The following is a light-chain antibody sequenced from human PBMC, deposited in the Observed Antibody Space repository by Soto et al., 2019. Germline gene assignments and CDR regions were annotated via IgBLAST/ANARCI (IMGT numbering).Light chain of an antibody. CDR1: QAISNY. CDR3: QKYNSAPWT. Sequence: DIQMTQSPSSLSASVGDRVTITCRASQAISNYLAWYQQKPGKVPKVLIYAASTLQSGVLSRFSGSGAGTDFTLTISSLQPEDVATYYCQKYNSAPWTFGQGTKVDIK. CDR2: AAS. V-gene: IGKV1-27*01. J-gene: IGKJ1*01.